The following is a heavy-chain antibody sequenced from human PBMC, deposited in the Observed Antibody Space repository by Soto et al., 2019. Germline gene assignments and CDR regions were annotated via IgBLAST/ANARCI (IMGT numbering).Heavy chain of an antibody. CDR1: GFTFSSYY. J-gene: IGHJ3*02. CDR3: ARAGGFAFDI. CDR2: IRYSGTTI. V-gene: IGHV3-48*01. Sequence: EVQLVESGGALVQPGGSLRLSCAASGFTFSSYYMNWVRQAPGKGLEWVSFIRYSGTTIYYADSVKGRFTISRDNANNSLHLQMHSLRAEDTAVYYCARAGGFAFDIWGQGTRVTVSS.